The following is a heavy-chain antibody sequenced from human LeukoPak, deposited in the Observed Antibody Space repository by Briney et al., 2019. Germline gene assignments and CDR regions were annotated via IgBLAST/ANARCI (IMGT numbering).Heavy chain of an antibody. CDR3: AKERRWLQLGN. CDR1: GFTFSSYG. CDR2: ISYDGSNK. J-gene: IGHJ4*02. D-gene: IGHD5-24*01. Sequence: GGSLRLSCAASGFTFSSYGLHWVRQAPGKGLEWVAVISYDGSNKYYADSVKGRFTISRDNSKNTLYLQMNSLRAEDTAVYYCAKERRWLQLGNWGQGTLVTVSS. V-gene: IGHV3-30*18.